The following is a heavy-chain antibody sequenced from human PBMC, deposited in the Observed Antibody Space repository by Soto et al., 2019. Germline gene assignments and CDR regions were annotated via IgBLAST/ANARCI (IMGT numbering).Heavy chain of an antibody. V-gene: IGHV4-59*01. Sequence: SETLSLTCTVSGGSISSYYWSWIRQPPGKGLEWIGYIYYSGSTNYNPSLKSRVTISVDTSKNQFSLKLSSVTAADTAVYYCASIELTGEQEGAFDMWGQGTMVTGSS. D-gene: IGHD7-27*01. CDR1: GGSISSYY. CDR3: ASIELTGEQEGAFDM. J-gene: IGHJ3*02. CDR2: IYYSGST.